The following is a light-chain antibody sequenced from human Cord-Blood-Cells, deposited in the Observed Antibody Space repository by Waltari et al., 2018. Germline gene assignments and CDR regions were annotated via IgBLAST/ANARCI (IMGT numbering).Light chain of an antibody. V-gene: IGKV3-15*01. CDR1: QSVSSN. CDR2: GSS. CDR3: QQYNNWPPYT. Sequence: LVLTQPPATLSVSPGERATLSCRASQSVSSNLAWYQQKPGRAPRLLIYGSSTRATGIPARFSGSGSGTEVALTISSLQCEDGAVYYCQQYNNWPPYTFGQGTKLEIK. J-gene: IGKJ2*01.